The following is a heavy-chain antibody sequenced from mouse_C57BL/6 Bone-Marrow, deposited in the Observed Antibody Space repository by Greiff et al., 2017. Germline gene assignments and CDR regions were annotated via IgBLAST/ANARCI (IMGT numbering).Heavy chain of an antibody. CDR1: GYSITSGYY. CDR2: ISYDGSN. Sequence: DVKLQESGPGLVKPSQSLSLTCSVTGYSITSGYYWNWIRQFPGNKLEWMGYISYDGSNNYNPPLKNRISITRDTSKNQFFLKLNSVTTEDTATYYCARGDDGYPAWFAYWGQGTLVTVSA. V-gene: IGHV3-6*01. J-gene: IGHJ3*01. D-gene: IGHD2-3*01. CDR3: ARGDDGYPAWFAY.